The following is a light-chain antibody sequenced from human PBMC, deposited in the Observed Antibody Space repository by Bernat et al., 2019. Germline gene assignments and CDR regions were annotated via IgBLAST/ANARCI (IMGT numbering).Light chain of an antibody. V-gene: IGLV3-21*04. CDR3: QVWDSSSDHYV. Sequence: SYVLTQPPSVSVAPGKTARITCGGNNIGTKSVHWYQQKPGQAPVLVIYSDSGRPSGIPARFSGSNSGNTATLTISRVEAGNEADYYCQVWDSSSDHYVFGTVTKVTVL. CDR2: SDS. J-gene: IGLJ1*01. CDR1: NIGTKS.